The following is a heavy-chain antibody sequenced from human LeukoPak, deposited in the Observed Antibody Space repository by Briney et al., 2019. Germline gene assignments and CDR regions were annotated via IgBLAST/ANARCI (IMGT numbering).Heavy chain of an antibody. D-gene: IGHD1-1*01. CDR3: ARGKVGFDY. V-gene: IGHV3-7*01. J-gene: IGHJ4*02. Sequence: AGGSLRLSCAAPGFTFPSYLMSWVRQAPGKGLGWVANIKLDGSEKYYVDSVKGRFTISRDNAKNSLYLQMNSLRAEDTAVYYCARGKVGFDYWGQGTLVTVSS. CDR1: GFTFPSYL. CDR2: IKLDGSEK.